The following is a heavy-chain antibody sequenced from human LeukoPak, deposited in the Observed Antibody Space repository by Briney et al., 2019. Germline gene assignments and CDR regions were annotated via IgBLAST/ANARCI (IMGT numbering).Heavy chain of an antibody. CDR1: GGSISSGSYY. Sequence: SETLSLTCTVSGGSISSGSYYWSWIRQPAGKGLEWIGRIYTSGSTNYNPSLKSRVAISVDTSKNQFSLKLSSVTAADTAVYYCARSLGYSYGLDYWGQGTLVTVSS. CDR3: ARSLGYSYGLDY. J-gene: IGHJ4*02. V-gene: IGHV4-61*02. D-gene: IGHD5-18*01. CDR2: IYTSGST.